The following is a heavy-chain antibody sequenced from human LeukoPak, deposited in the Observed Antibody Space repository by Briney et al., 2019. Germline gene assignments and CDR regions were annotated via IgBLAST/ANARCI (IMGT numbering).Heavy chain of an antibody. CDR3: ARAIVRGGLDY. D-gene: IGHD3-16*01. V-gene: IGHV3-30-3*01. J-gene: IGHJ4*02. Sequence: AGGSLRLSCAASGFTFSSYAMHWVRQAPGKGLEWVAVISYDGSNKYYADSVKGRFTISRDNSKNTLYLQMNSLRAEDTAVYYCARAIVRGGLDYWGQGTLVTVSS. CDR2: ISYDGSNK. CDR1: GFTFSSYA.